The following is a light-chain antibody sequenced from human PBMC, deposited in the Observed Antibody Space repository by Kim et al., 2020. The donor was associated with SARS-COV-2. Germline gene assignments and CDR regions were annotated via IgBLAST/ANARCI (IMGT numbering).Light chain of an antibody. V-gene: IGLV1-44*01. CDR1: SSNIGINT. CDR3: AAWDDSLNGWV. Sequence: GHRVTISCSGSSSNIGINTVNWYQQLPGTAPKLLISSTKQRPSGVPDRFSGSKSGTSASLAISGLQSEDEADYYCAAWDDSLNGWVFGGGTQLTVL. CDR2: STK. J-gene: IGLJ3*02.